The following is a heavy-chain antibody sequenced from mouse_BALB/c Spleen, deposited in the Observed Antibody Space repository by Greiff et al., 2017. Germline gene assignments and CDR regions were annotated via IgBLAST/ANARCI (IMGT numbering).Heavy chain of an antibody. CDR3: ARSGSGYYYAMDY. CDR2: ISSGSSTI. D-gene: IGHD3-1*01. J-gene: IGHJ4*01. Sequence: EVQGVESGGGLVQPGGSRKLSCAASGFTFSSFGMHWVRQAPEKGLEWVAYISSGSSTIYYADTVKGRFTISRDNPKNTLFLQMTRLRSEDTAMYYCARSGSGYYYAMDYWGQGTSVTVSS. CDR1: GFTFSSFG. V-gene: IGHV5-17*02.